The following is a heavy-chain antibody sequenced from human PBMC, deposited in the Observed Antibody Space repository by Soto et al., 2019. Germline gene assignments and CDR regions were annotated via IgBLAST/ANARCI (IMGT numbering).Heavy chain of an antibody. V-gene: IGHV1-3*01. D-gene: IGHD6-13*01. CDR2: INAGNGNT. J-gene: IGHJ4*02. Sequence: ASVKVSCKASGYTFTSYAMNWVRQAPGQRLEWMGWINAGNGNTKYSQKFQGRVTITRDTSASTAYMELSSLRSEDTAVYYCARDIMAAAPDYWGKGTLVTVSS. CDR1: GYTFTSYA. CDR3: ARDIMAAAPDY.